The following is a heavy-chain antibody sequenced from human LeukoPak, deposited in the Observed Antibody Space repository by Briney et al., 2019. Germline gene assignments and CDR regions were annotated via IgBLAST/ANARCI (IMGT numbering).Heavy chain of an antibody. D-gene: IGHD4-17*01. Sequence: PGGSLRLSCTASGLTVSNYDTTWVRQAPGKGLEWVSFISGGGRGTYYAGSVKGRFSVSRDNTHNTVFLHMNSLRADDTVLYCCSKDPNGDYVGAFDMWGPGTMVTVSS. J-gene: IGHJ3*02. V-gene: IGHV3-23*03. CDR2: ISGGGRGT. CDR3: SKDPNGDYVGAFDM. CDR1: GLTVSNYD.